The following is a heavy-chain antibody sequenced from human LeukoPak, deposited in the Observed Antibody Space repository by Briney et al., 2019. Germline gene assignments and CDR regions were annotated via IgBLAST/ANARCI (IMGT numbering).Heavy chain of an antibody. D-gene: IGHD3-16*01. CDR1: GFTFGDYY. CDR3: ARYRVITNDYFDP. CDR2: ISNSGNTI. V-gene: IGHV3-11*01. Sequence: GGSLRLSCAASGFTFGDYYMAWIRQAPGKGLEWVSCISNSGNTIKEADSVKGRFAISRDNAQNSLFLQMKSLRAEDTAVYYCARYRVITNDYFDPWGQGTLVTVSS. J-gene: IGHJ4*02.